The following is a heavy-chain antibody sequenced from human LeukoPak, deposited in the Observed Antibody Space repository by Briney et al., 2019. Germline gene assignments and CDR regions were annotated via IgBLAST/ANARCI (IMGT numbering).Heavy chain of an antibody. V-gene: IGHV3-33*01. Sequence: GGSLRLSCAASGFTFSSYGMHWVRQAPGKGLEWVAVIWYDGSNKYYADSVKGRFTISRDNSKNTLYLQMNSLRAEDTAVYYCARDLGSIYSYGDNWFDPWGQGTLVTVSS. J-gene: IGHJ5*02. CDR3: ARDLGSIYSYGDNWFDP. D-gene: IGHD5-18*01. CDR2: IWYDGSNK. CDR1: GFTFSSYG.